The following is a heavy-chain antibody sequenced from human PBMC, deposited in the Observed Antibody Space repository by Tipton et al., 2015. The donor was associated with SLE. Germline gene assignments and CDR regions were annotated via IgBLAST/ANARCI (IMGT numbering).Heavy chain of an antibody. CDR2: ISNSGTT. V-gene: IGHV4-31*03. D-gene: IGHD5-12*01. J-gene: IGHJ4*02. Sequence: LRLSCTVSGGSISSDDFYWTWIRQHPGKGLEWIGHISNSGTTSYFPSLRSRLTIFVDTSKNQFSLKLNSVTAADTAVFYCARGGVGGYDYFDFWGQGILVTVSS. CDR3: ARGGVGGYDYFDF. CDR1: GGSISSDDFY.